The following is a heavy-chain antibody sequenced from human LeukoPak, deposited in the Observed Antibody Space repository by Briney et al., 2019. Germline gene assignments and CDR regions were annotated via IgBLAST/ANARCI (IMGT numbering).Heavy chain of an antibody. V-gene: IGHV3-23*01. CDR2: ISGSGGST. CDR1: GFTFSTYG. CDR3: AKDNLSYGGSFHFDF. Sequence: PGGSLRLSCAASGFTFSTYGMSWVRQAPGKGLEWVSAISGSGGSTYYADSVKGRFTISRDNSKNTLYLQMNSLRAEDTAVYYCAKDNLSYGGSFHFDFWGQGTLVTVSS. J-gene: IGHJ4*02. D-gene: IGHD1-26*01.